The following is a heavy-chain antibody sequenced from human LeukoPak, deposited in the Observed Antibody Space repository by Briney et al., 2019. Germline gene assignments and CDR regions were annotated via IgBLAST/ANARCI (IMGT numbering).Heavy chain of an antibody. Sequence: PGGSLRLSCAASGFTFSSYSMNWVRQAPGKGLEWVSYISSSSSTIYSADSVKGRFTISRDNAKNSLYLQMNSLRAEDTAVYYCARPDGDYAGDYWGQGTLVTVSS. CDR2: ISSSSSTI. CDR3: ARPDGDYAGDY. J-gene: IGHJ4*02. CDR1: GFTFSSYS. V-gene: IGHV3-48*01. D-gene: IGHD4-17*01.